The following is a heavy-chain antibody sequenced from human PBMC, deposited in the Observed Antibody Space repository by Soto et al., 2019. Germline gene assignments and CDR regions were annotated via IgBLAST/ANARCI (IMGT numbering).Heavy chain of an antibody. V-gene: IGHV5-51*01. CDR2: IYPGDSDT. D-gene: IGHD2-2*01. CDR1: GYSFTSYW. J-gene: IGHJ3*02. CDR3: ARRGSGSSTSWYRGFAFDI. Sequence: GESLKISCKGSGYSFTSYWIGWARQMPGKGLEWMGIIYPGDSDTRYSPSFQGQVTISADKSISTAYLQWSSLKASDTAMYYCARRGSGSSTSWYRGFAFDIWGQGTMVTVSS.